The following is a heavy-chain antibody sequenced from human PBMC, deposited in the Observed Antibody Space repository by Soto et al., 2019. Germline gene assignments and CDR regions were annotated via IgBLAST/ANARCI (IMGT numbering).Heavy chain of an antibody. D-gene: IGHD6-6*01. CDR3: ARAEGREYSSSSDFDY. CDR1: GYSFAGYY. V-gene: IGHV1-2*04. Sequence: ASVKVSCKASGYSFAGYYMHWVRQAPGQGLEWMGWINPNSGGTNYAQKFQGWVTMTRDTSISTAYMELSRLRSDDTAVYYCARAEGREYSSSSDFDYWGQGTLVTVSS. CDR2: INPNSGGT. J-gene: IGHJ4*02.